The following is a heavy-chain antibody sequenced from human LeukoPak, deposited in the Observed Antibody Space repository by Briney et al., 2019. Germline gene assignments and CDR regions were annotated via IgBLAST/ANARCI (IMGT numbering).Heavy chain of an antibody. CDR1: GFTFSNYW. CDR2: INTDGST. D-gene: IGHD2-8*01. Sequence: GGCLRLSCAASGFTFSNYWMHWVRRTPGKGLVWVSRINTDGSTSYADSVKGRFTISRDNAKNTLYLQMNSLRAEDTAVYYCARDLMVGSPFDSWGQGTLVTVSS. J-gene: IGHJ4*02. CDR3: ARDLMVGSPFDS. V-gene: IGHV3-74*01.